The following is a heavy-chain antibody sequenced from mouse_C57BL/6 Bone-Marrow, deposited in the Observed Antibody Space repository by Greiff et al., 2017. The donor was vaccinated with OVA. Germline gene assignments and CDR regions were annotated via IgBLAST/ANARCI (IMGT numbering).Heavy chain of an antibody. V-gene: IGHV1-55*01. CDR1: GYTFTSYW. CDR2: IYPGSGST. J-gene: IGHJ1*03. Sequence: QVQLQQPGAELVKPGASVKMSCKASGYTFTSYWITWVKQRPGQGLEWIGDIYPGSGSTNYNEKCKSKATLTVDTSSSTAYMQLSSLTSEDSAVYYCARRYYGSSYWYFDVWGTGTTVTVSS. D-gene: IGHD1-1*01. CDR3: ARRYYGSSYWYFDV.